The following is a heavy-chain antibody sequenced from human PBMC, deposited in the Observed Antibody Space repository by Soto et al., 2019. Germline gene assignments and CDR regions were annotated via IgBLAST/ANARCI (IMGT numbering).Heavy chain of an antibody. CDR1: GGSISSGDYY. D-gene: IGHD6-13*01. V-gene: IGHV4-30-4*01. CDR2: IYYSGST. J-gene: IGHJ4*02. Sequence: SETLSLTCTVSGGSISSGDYYWSWIRQPPGKGLEWIGYIYYSGSTYYNPSLKSRVTISVDTSKNQFSLKLSSVTAADTAVYYCARDNGIAAAGLDYWGQGTLVTVSS. CDR3: ARDNGIAAAGLDY.